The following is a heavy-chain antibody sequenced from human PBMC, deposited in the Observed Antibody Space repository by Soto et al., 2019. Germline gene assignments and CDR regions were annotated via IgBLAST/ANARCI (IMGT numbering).Heavy chain of an antibody. J-gene: IGHJ4*02. CDR1: GFTFSNYA. V-gene: IGHV3-23*01. CDR3: AKEQWLDY. D-gene: IGHD6-19*01. CDR2: ISYSGGST. Sequence: EVQLLESGGGLVQPGGSLRLSCAASGFTFSNYAMSWVRQAPGKGLEWVSTISYSGGSTYYADSVKGRFTISRDNSKNTLYLPMNSLRAEDMAVYYCAKEQWLDYWGQGTLVTVSS.